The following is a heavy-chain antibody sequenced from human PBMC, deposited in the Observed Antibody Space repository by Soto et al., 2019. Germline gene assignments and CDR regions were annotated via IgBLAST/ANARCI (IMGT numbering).Heavy chain of an antibody. CDR1: GGTFSSYA. V-gene: IGHV1-69*13. J-gene: IGHJ6*02. Sequence: RASVKVSCKASGGTFSSYAISWVRQAPGQGLEWMGGIIPIFGTANYAQKFQGRVTITADESTSTAYMELSSLRSEDTAVYYCARAVKDFWSGYTDYYYGMDVWGQGTTVTVSS. D-gene: IGHD3-3*01. CDR3: ARAVKDFWSGYTDYYYGMDV. CDR2: IIPIFGTA.